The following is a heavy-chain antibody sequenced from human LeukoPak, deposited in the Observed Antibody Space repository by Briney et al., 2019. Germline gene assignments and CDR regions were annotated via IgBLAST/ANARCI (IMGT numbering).Heavy chain of an antibody. CDR3: VRDSPRVRGWFDP. Sequence: PGGSLRLFCAASKYTFKDYYKSWVPQAPGKGLEWIAYISSNGRTIYYADSVRGRFTISRDNDKRSMYLLMNSLRVDDTAVYYCVRDSPRVRGWFDPWGQGTLVTVSS. D-gene: IGHD3-10*01. V-gene: IGHV3-11*01. J-gene: IGHJ5*02. CDR1: KYTFKDYY. CDR2: ISSNGRTI.